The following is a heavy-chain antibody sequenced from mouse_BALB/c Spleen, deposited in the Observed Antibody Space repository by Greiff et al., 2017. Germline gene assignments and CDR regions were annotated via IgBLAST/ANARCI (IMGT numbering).Heavy chain of an antibody. CDR2: IDPENGDT. CDR1: GFNIKDYY. Sequence: EVQLQQSGAELVRSGASVKLSCTASGFNIKDYYMHWVKQRPEQGLEWIGWIDPENGDTEYAPKFQGKATMTADTSSNTAYLQLSSLTSEDTAVYYCNDMIYYDMDYWGQGTSVTVSS. CDR3: NDMIYYDMDY. D-gene: IGHD2-3*01. V-gene: IGHV14-4*02. J-gene: IGHJ4*01.